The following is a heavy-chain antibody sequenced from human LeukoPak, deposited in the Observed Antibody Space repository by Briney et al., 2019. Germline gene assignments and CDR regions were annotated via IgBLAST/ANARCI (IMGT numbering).Heavy chain of an antibody. J-gene: IGHJ5*02. CDR3: ARGLATRRYTLVWTIQIWFDP. CDR1: GYTFTSYD. Sequence: ASVKVSCKASGYTFTSYDINWVRQATGQGLEWMGWMNPNSGNTGHAQKFQGRVTMTRNTSISTTYMELSSLRSEDTAVYYCARGLATRRYTLVWTIQIWFDPWGQGTLVTVSS. D-gene: IGHD3/OR15-3a*01. CDR2: MNPNSGNT. V-gene: IGHV1-8*01.